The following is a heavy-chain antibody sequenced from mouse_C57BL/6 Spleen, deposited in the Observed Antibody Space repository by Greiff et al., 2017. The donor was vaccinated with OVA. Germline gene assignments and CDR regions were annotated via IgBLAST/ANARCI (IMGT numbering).Heavy chain of an antibody. J-gene: IGHJ2*01. D-gene: IGHD1-1*01. CDR1: GYTFTSYW. V-gene: IGHV1-69*01. CDR2: IDPSDSYT. Sequence: QVQLQQPGAELVMPGASVKLSCKASGYTFTSYWMHWVKQRPGQGLEWIGEIDPSDSYTTYNQKFKGKSTLTVDKSSSQAYMQLGSLTSEDFAVYYCARPYCGSSYFDYWGQGTTLTVSS. CDR3: ARPYCGSSYFDY.